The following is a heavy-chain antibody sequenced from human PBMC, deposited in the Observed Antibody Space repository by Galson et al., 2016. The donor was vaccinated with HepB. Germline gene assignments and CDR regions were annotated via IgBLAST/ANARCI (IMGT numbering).Heavy chain of an antibody. J-gene: IGHJ6*02. CDR2: ISSSSSYI. V-gene: IGHV3-21*01. Sequence: SLRLSCAASGFTFSSYSMNWVRQAPGKGLEWVSSISSSSSYIYYADSVKGRFTISRDNAKSSLYLQMNSLRAEDTAVYYCARDWIPYYDYGMDVWGQGTTVTVSS. CDR1: GFTFSSYS. CDR3: ARDWIPYYDYGMDV. D-gene: IGHD5-18*01.